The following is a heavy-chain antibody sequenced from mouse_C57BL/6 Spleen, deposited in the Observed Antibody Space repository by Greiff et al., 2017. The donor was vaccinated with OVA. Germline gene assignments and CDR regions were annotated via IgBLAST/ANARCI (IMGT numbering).Heavy chain of an antibody. V-gene: IGHV1-15*01. J-gene: IGHJ2*01. CDR2: IDPETGGT. CDR1: GYTFTDYE. CDR3: TRYGTTVVATGDY. Sequence: VKLQQSGAELVRPGASVTLSCKASGYTFTDYEMHWVKQTPVHGLEWIGAIDPETGGTAYNQKFKGKAILTADKSSSTAYMELRSLTSEDSAVYYCTRYGTTVVATGDYWGQGTTLTVSS. D-gene: IGHD1-1*01.